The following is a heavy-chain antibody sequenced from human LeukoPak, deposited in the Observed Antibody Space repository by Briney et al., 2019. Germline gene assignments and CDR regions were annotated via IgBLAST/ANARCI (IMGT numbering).Heavy chain of an antibody. CDR1: GGSISGSY. Sequence: PSETLSLTCTVSGGSISGSYWSWIRQPPGKGLEWIGYIYYTGSANYNPSLKSRVTISVDTSKSQFSLRLNSVTAADTAVYYCARHRDFYGSGTYSKMGWFDPWGQGTLVTVSS. CDR2: IYYTGSA. J-gene: IGHJ5*02. CDR3: ARHRDFYGSGTYSKMGWFDP. V-gene: IGHV4-59*08. D-gene: IGHD3-10*01.